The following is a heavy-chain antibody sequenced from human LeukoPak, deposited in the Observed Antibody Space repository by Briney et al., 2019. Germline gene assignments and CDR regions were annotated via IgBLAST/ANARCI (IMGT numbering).Heavy chain of an antibody. J-gene: IGHJ4*02. Sequence: SETLSLTCAVYGGSFSGYYWSWIRQPPGKGLEWIGEINHSGSTNYNPSLKSRVTISVDTSKNQFSLKLSSVTAADTAVYYCAGRYCSSTSCADYWGQGTLVTVSP. CDR2: INHSGST. V-gene: IGHV4-34*01. CDR1: GGSFSGYY. CDR3: AGRYCSSTSCADY. D-gene: IGHD2-2*01.